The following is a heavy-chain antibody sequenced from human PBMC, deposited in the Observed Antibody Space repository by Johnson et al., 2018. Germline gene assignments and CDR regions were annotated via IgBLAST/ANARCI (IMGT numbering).Heavy chain of an antibody. Sequence: QVQLVESGGGVVQPGGSLRLSCTASGFTFSDYGMLWVRQAPGKGLEWVAVISYDGNKKYHADSVKGRFTISRDNSKNTLYLQMNSLRGEDTAVYYCAKNTDVWGQGTTVTVSS. CDR3: AKNTDV. V-gene: IGHV3-30*18. J-gene: IGHJ6*02. CDR2: ISYDGNKK. CDR1: GFTFSDYG.